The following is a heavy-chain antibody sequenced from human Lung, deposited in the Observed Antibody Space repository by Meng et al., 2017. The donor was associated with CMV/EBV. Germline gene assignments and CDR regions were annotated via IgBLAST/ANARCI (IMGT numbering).Heavy chain of an antibody. CDR2: ISSSGGTI. Sequence: GGSLRLXCAASGFTFSTYEMNWARQAPGKGLEWVSYISSSGGTIYYADSVKGRFTISRDNAKSSLYLQMNSLRAEDTAFYYCARDDFWSGSPTFDFWGQGTXVTVSS. CDR3: ARDDFWSGSPTFDF. V-gene: IGHV3-48*03. D-gene: IGHD3-3*01. J-gene: IGHJ4*02. CDR1: GFTFSTYE.